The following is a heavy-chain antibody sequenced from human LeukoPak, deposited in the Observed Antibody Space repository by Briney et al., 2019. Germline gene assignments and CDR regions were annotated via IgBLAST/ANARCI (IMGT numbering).Heavy chain of an antibody. D-gene: IGHD6-13*01. CDR2: ISYDGSNK. CDR1: GFTFSSYA. V-gene: IGHV3-30-3*01. J-gene: IGHJ6*02. Sequence: GGSLSLSCAASGFTFSSYAMHWVRQAPGKGLEWVAVISYDGSNKYYADSVKGRFTISRDNSKNTLYLQMNSLRAEDTAVYYCARRFYGSSWPYYYYGMDVWGQGTTVTVSS. CDR3: ARRFYGSSWPYYYYGMDV.